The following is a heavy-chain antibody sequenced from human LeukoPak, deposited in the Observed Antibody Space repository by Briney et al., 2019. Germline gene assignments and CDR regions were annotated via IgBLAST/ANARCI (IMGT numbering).Heavy chain of an antibody. CDR3: ARNYGGNFEMENWFDP. Sequence: SETLSLTCTVSGASISSHYWSWIRQPPGKGLEWIGYIYYRGSTNYNPSLKSRVTISVDTSKNHFSLKLSSVTAADTAVYYCARNYGGNFEMENWFDPWDQGTLVTVSS. CDR2: IYYRGST. J-gene: IGHJ5*02. D-gene: IGHD4-17*01. V-gene: IGHV4-59*08. CDR1: GASISSHY.